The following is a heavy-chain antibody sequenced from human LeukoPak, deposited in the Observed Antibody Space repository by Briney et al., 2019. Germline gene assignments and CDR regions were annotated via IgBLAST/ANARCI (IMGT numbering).Heavy chain of an antibody. CDR1: GFTFNTYA. Sequence: GGSLRLSCAASGFTFNTYAMNWVRRAPGKGLEWVSVITGNAGLIAYADSVRGRFTISRDNSKNMLYLQMNSLTAEDTAVYYCAKDRTPDGYYSIDYWGQGTPVTVSS. J-gene: IGHJ4*02. CDR3: AKDRTPDGYYSIDY. CDR2: ITGNAGLI. V-gene: IGHV3-23*01. D-gene: IGHD3-22*01.